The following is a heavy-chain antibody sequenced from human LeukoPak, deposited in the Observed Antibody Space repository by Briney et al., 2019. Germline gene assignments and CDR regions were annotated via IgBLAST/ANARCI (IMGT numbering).Heavy chain of an antibody. CDR1: GFTFSSYE. J-gene: IGHJ4*02. CDR2: ISGSGGST. D-gene: IGHD5-12*01. CDR3: AKDTVATIRPRYFDY. Sequence: PGGSLRLSCAASGFTFSSYEMNWVRQAPGKGLEWVSAISGSGGSTYYADSVKGRFTISRDNSKNTLYLQMNSLRAEDTAVYYCAKDTVATIRPRYFDYWGQGTLVTVSS. V-gene: IGHV3-23*01.